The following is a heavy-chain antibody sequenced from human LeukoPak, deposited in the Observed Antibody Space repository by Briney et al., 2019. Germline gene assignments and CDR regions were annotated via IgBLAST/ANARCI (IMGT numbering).Heavy chain of an antibody. D-gene: IGHD5-24*01. CDR3: ARGEMALYYFDY. J-gene: IGHJ4*02. Sequence: PSETLSLTCAVYGGSFSGYNWSWLRQPPGKGLEWIGEINHSGSTNYNPSLKSRVTISVDTSKNQFSLKLSSVTAADTAVYYCARGEMALYYFDYWGQGTLVTVSS. V-gene: IGHV4-34*01. CDR2: INHSGST. CDR1: GGSFSGYN.